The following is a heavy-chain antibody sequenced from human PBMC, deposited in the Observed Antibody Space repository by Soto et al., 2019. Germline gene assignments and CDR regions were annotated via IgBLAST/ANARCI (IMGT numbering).Heavy chain of an antibody. CDR3: ARDQGSYFPTGVYYYYYGMDV. V-gene: IGHV1-18*01. Sequence: GASVKVSCSASGYTFTSYGISWVRQAPGQGLEWMGWIGAYNGNTNYAQKLQGRVTMTTDTSTSTAYMELRSLRSDDTAVYYCARDQGSYFPTGVYYYYYGMDVWGQGTTVTVSS. J-gene: IGHJ6*02. D-gene: IGHD1-26*01. CDR2: IGAYNGNT. CDR1: GYTFTSYG.